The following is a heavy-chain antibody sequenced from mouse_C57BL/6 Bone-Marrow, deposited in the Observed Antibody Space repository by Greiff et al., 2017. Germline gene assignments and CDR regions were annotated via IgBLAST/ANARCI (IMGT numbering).Heavy chain of an antibody. D-gene: IGHD4-1*01. CDR1: GFNIKDDY. Sequence: EVQLVESGAELVRPGASVKLSCTASGFNIKDDYMHWVKQRPEQGLEWIGWIDPENGDTEYASKFQGKATITADTSSNTAYLQLSSLTSEDTAVYYCTTSPLGLDYWGQGTTLTVSS. V-gene: IGHV14-4*01. CDR2: IDPENGDT. J-gene: IGHJ2*01. CDR3: TTSPLGLDY.